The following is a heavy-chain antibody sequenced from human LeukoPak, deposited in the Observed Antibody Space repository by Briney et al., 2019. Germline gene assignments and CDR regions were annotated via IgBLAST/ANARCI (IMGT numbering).Heavy chain of an antibody. J-gene: IGHJ4*02. CDR3: ARVARRGSSGWLLDY. D-gene: IGHD6-19*01. V-gene: IGHV1-69*04. CDR1: GYTFITYP. CDR2: IIPILGIA. Sequence: ASVKVSCKASGYTFITYPMHWVRQAPGQGLEWMGRIIPILGIANYAQKFQGRVTITADKSTSTAYMELSSLRSEDTAVYYCARVARRGSSGWLLDYWGQGTLVTVSS.